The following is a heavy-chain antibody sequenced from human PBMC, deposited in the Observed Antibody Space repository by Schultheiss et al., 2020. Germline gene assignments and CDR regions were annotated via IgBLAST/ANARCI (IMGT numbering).Heavy chain of an antibody. Sequence: GGSLRLSCAASKFTFITCVIHWVRRAPGKGLEWVAIISYDGSSKCYADSVKGRFTFSRDISKNTLYLPMNSLRAEDTAVYYCARDNMVRGVPDYWGQGTLVTVSS. CDR2: ISYDGSSK. CDR3: ARDNMVRGVPDY. CDR1: KFTFITCV. D-gene: IGHD3-10*01. J-gene: IGHJ4*02. V-gene: IGHV3-30-3*01.